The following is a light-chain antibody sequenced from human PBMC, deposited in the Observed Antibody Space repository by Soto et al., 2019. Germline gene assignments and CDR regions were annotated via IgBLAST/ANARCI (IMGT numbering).Light chain of an antibody. J-gene: IGLJ1*01. V-gene: IGLV1-51*02. CDR2: ETD. CDR1: GSNTGNNY. CDR3: ATCDSSLGAHG. Sequence: QSVLTQPPSVSAAPGQRVTISCSGSGSNTGNNYVSWYQQLPGTAPKLLIYETDKRFSGIPDRFSGSKSGTSATLGITGLQTGDEADYYCATCDSSLGAHGFGTVTKVTVL.